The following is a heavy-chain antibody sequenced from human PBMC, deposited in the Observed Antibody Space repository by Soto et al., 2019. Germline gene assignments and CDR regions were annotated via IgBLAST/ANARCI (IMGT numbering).Heavy chain of an antibody. CDR3: ARADYVWGSFRPYYFDC. CDR2: IYYNGST. CDR1: GGSITSGGYY. J-gene: IGHJ4*02. V-gene: IGHV4-31*03. D-gene: IGHD3-16*02. Sequence: PSETLSLTCTVSGGSITSGGYYWSWIRQHPGKGLEWIGNIYYNGSTYYNPSLKSRITISVDTSKNQFSLKLSSVTAADTAVYYCARADYVWGSFRPYYFDCWGQGTLVTVSS.